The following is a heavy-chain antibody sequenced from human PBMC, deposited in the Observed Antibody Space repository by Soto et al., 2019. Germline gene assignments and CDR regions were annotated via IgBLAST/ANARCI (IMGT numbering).Heavy chain of an antibody. CDR1: GFTFSSYG. J-gene: IGHJ4*02. Sequence: PGGSLRLSCAASGFTFSSYGMHWVRQAPGKGLEWVSVIWYDGSNKYYADSVKGRFTISRDNSKNTLYLQMNSLRAEDTAVYYCARGHRVTTDFDYWGQGTMVTVSS. CDR2: IWYDGSNK. V-gene: IGHV3-33*01. CDR3: ARGHRVTTDFDY. D-gene: IGHD4-17*01.